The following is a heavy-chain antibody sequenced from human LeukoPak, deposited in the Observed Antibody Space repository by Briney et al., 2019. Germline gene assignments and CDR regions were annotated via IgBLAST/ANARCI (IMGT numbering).Heavy chain of an antibody. Sequence: GASVKVSCKVSGYTLTELSMHWVRQAPGKGLEWMGGFDPEDGETIYAQKFQGRVTMTEDTSTDTAYMELSSLRSEDTAVYYCATQDRGYYYYGMDVWGQGPRSPSP. CDR1: GYTLTELS. CDR2: FDPEDGET. V-gene: IGHV1-24*01. J-gene: IGHJ6*02. D-gene: IGHD3-10*01. CDR3: ATQDRGYYYYGMDV.